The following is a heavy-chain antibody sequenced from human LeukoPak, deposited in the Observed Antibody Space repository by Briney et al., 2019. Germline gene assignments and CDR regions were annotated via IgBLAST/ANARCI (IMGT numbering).Heavy chain of an antibody. Sequence: GGSLRLSCAASGFTVSSNYMSWVRQAPGKGLEWVSVIYSGGSTYYADSVKGRFTISRDNSKNTLSLQMNSLRPEDTAVYYCARAHLSSSSTDYMDVWGKGTTVTISS. V-gene: IGHV3-66*02. CDR2: IYSGGST. CDR3: ARAHLSSSSTDYMDV. D-gene: IGHD6-6*01. J-gene: IGHJ6*03. CDR1: GFTVSSNY.